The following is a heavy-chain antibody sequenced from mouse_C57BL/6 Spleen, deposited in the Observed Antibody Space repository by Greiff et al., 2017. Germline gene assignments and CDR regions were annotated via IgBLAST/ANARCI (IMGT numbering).Heavy chain of an antibody. J-gene: IGHJ2*01. V-gene: IGHV1-53*01. CDR3: AKDGTNYYGSSSEYYFDY. CDR2: INPSNGGT. CDR1: GYTFTSYW. D-gene: IGHD1-1*01. Sequence: QVQLQQPGTELVKPGASVKLSCKASGYTFTSYWMHWVKQRPGQGLEWIGNINPSNGGTNYNEKFKSKATLTVDKSSSTAYMQLSSLTSEDSAVYYCAKDGTNYYGSSSEYYFDYWSQGTTLTVSA.